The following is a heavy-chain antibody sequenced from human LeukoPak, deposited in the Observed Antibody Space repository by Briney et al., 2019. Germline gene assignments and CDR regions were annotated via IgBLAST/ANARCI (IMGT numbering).Heavy chain of an antibody. V-gene: IGHV4-39*01. CDR1: GGSISSRGYY. J-gene: IGHJ4*02. CDR2: IYYSGST. CDR3: ARLFDY. Sequence: SETLSLTCTVSGGSISSRGYYWGWIRQPPGKGWEWIGSIYYSGSTYYNPSLKSRFTISVDTSKNQFSLRLSSVTAADTAVYYCARLFDYWGQGTLVTVSS.